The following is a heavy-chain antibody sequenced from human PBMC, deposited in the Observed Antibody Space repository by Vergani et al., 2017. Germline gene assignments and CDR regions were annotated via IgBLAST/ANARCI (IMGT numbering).Heavy chain of an antibody. V-gene: IGHV2-70*11. J-gene: IGHJ4*02. CDR1: GFSLTTSGMC. D-gene: IGHD3-22*01. Sequence: TFSGFSLTTSGMCVSWIRQPPGKALEWLARIDWDDDKYYSTSLKTRLTISKDTSKNQVVLTMTNMDPVDTATYYCARALLDYYDSSGFDYWGQGTLVTVSS. CDR3: ARALLDYYDSSGFDY. CDR2: IDWDDDK.